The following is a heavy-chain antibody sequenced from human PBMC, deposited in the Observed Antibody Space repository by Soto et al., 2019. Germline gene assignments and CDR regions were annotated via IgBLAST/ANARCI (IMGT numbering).Heavy chain of an antibody. V-gene: IGHV4-34*01. CDR2: INHSGST. CDR1: GRSFSGYY. D-gene: IGHD3-10*01. Sequence: SETLSLTWAVYGRSFSGYYWSWIRQPPGKGLEWIGEINHSGSTNYNPSLKSRVTISVDTSKNQFSLKLSSVTAADTAVYYCARGEGGTMVRGVIVGMDVWGQGTTVTVSS. J-gene: IGHJ6*02. CDR3: ARGEGGTMVRGVIVGMDV.